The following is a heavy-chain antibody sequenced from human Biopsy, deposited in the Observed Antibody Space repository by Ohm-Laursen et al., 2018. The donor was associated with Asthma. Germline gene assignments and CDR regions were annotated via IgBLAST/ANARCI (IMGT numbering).Heavy chain of an antibody. Sequence: SLRLSCSASGFNFSYHSMIWVRQAPGTGLEWVAAISSGSDYIFYADSVKGRFTISRDNAKNSLYLQMNSLRAEDTAVYYCARTFHFWSPYHAEHYQLWGQGTLVTVSS. CDR2: ISSGSDYI. D-gene: IGHD3-3*01. V-gene: IGHV3-21*01. J-gene: IGHJ1*01. CDR3: ARTFHFWSPYHAEHYQL. CDR1: GFNFSYHS.